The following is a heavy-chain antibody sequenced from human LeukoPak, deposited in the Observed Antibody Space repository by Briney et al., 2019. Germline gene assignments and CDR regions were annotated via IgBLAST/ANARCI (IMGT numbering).Heavy chain of an antibody. CDR3: TRVGYIDEGIDY. J-gene: IGHJ4*02. CDR2: IKQDGSKK. Sequence: GGSLRLSCVASGFPVSSYWMTWVRQAPGKGLEWVANIKQDGSKKSYVDSVKGRFTISRDNAKNSLYLQMNSLRAEDTAIYYCTRVGYIDEGIDYWGQGTLVTVSS. D-gene: IGHD5-24*01. CDR1: GFPVSSYW. V-gene: IGHV3-7*04.